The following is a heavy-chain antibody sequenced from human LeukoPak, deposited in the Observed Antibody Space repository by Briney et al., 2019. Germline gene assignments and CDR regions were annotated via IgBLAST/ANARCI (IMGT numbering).Heavy chain of an antibody. J-gene: IGHJ6*02. D-gene: IGHD1-26*01. Sequence: ASVKVSCKASGYTFTGYYMHWVRQAPGQGLEWMGWINPNSGGTNYAQKFQGRVTMTRDTSISTAYMELSRLRSDDTAVYYCARGSYDPTYYYYCGMDVWGQGTTVTVSS. CDR3: ARGSYDPTYYYYCGMDV. CDR2: INPNSGGT. CDR1: GYTFTGYY. V-gene: IGHV1-2*02.